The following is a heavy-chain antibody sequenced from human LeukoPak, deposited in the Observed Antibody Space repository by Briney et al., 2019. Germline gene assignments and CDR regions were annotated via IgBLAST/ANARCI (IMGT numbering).Heavy chain of an antibody. D-gene: IGHD1-26*01. Sequence: SETLSLTCTVSGGSISSYYWSWIRQPPGKGLEWIGYIYYSGSTGYNPSLKSRVTVSVDTSKKQFSLKLSSVTAADTAFYYCARYIVSYPHDAFDIWGQGTMVTVSS. J-gene: IGHJ3*02. CDR2: IYYSGST. CDR3: ARYIVSYPHDAFDI. V-gene: IGHV4-59*01. CDR1: GGSISSYY.